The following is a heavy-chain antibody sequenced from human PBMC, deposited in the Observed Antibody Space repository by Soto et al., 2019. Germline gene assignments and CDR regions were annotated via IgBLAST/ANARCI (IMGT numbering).Heavy chain of an antibody. J-gene: IGHJ6*02. V-gene: IGHV4-30-4*01. CDR2: INYSGST. CDR1: GGSISSGDYY. CDR3: ARDHVEQQLVPSDYYYYYGMDV. D-gene: IGHD6-13*01. Sequence: QVQLQESGPGLVKPSQTLSLTCTVSGGSISSGDYYWSWIRQPPGKGLEWIGYINYSGSTYYNPSLKSRVTISVDTSKNQFSLKLSSVTAADTAVYYCARDHVEQQLVPSDYYYYYGMDVWGQGTTVTVSS.